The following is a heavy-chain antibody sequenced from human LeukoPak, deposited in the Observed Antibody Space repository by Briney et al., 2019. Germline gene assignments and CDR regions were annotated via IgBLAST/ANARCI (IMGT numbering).Heavy chain of an antibody. Sequence: GNSLRLSCAASGFTFSIYSIHWVRQAPGKGLEWVSVIYSGGTTYYADSVKGRFTISRDNSKNTLYLQMNSLRAEDTAVYYCAKTGGPWDWGQGTLVIVSS. CDR3: AKTGGPWD. V-gene: IGHV3-53*01. CDR2: IYSGGTT. D-gene: IGHD3-10*01. CDR1: GFTFSIYS. J-gene: IGHJ4*02.